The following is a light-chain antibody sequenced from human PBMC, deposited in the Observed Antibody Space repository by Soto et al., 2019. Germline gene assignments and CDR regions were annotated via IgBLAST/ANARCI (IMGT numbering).Light chain of an antibody. V-gene: IGKV3-20*01. CDR2: GAS. J-gene: IGKJ1*01. CDR3: QQYGSSRT. CDR1: QSVSSSY. Sequence: EIVSTQSPGTLSLSPGERATLSCRASQSVSSSYLALYQQKPGQAPRLLIYGASSRATCIPDRFSGSGSGTDFTLTISRLDTEDFAVYYCQQYGSSRTFGHGTKVEIK.